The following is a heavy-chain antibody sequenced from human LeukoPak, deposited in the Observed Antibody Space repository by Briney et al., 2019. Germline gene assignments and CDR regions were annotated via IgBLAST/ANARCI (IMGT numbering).Heavy chain of an antibody. J-gene: IGHJ4*02. D-gene: IGHD2-2*01. CDR1: GFTFSTYS. Sequence: GGSLRLSCAASGFTFSTYSMYWVRQAPGKGLEWVSYISSSSSNIYYADSVKGRFTISRDNAKNSLYLQMNSLRAEDTAIYYCVRDVVIVTAAMGYWGQGTLVTVSS. V-gene: IGHV3-48*04. CDR2: ISSSSSNI. CDR3: VRDVVIVTAAMGY.